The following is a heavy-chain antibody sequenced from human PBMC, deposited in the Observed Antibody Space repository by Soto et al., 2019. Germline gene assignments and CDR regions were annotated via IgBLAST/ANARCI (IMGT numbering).Heavy chain of an antibody. CDR1: GFTFSNYA. CDR2: ISGSGGST. V-gene: IGHV3-23*01. CDR3: AKGQGSSWFEIDY. Sequence: EVQLLESGGGLVQPGGSLRLSCAASGFTFSNYAVTWVRQAPGKGLEWVSTISGSGGSTYYADSVKGRFTISRDNSKNTLYLQMNGLRAEDTAVYYCAKGQGSSWFEIDYGGQGTLVTVSS. D-gene: IGHD6-13*01. J-gene: IGHJ4*02.